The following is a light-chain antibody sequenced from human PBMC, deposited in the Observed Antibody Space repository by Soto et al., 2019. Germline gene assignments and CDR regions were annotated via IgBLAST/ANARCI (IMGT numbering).Light chain of an antibody. V-gene: IGKV1-27*01. CDR3: QKYNRAPWT. CDR1: QGISIY. Sequence: DIQMTQSPSSLSASVGDRVTITCRASQGISIYLAWYQQKPGKVPKLLIYAASTLQSGVPSRFSGSGSGTDFTLTINSLQPEDVATYYCQKYNRAPWTFGQGTKVEIK. CDR2: AAS. J-gene: IGKJ1*01.